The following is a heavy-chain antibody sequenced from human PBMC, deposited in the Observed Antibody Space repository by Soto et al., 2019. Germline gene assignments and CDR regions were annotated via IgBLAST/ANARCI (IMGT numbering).Heavy chain of an antibody. V-gene: IGHV6-1*01. D-gene: IGHD6-19*01. CDR3: AGGTSLQWYDLDV. CDR2: TYYRSRWYN. J-gene: IGHJ6*03. Sequence: TCAIAVDRISVDRAACSFIKQSASRGLEWLGRTYYRSRWYNDYAVSVKSRITINPDTSKNQLSLHLNSVTPEDTAVYYGAGGTSLQWYDLDVWGKGTTVTVTS. CDR1: VDRISVDRAA.